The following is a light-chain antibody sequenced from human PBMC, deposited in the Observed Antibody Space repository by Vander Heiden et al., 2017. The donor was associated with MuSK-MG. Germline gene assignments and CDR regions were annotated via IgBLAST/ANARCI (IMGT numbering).Light chain of an antibody. V-gene: IGLV2-14*01. CDR2: DVS. J-gene: IGLJ2*01. CDR3: NSYTSTNALGV. CDR1: SSDIGGYNY. Sequence: QSALTQPASVSGSPGRSITISCPGTSSDIGGYNYVSWYQQRPGKAPKLMIYDVSHRPSGVSNRFSGSKSGNTASLTISGLQTEDAADYFCNSYTSTNALGVFGGGTTVTVL.